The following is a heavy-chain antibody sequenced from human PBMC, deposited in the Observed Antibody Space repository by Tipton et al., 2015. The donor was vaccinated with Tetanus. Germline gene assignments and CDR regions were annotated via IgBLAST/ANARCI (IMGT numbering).Heavy chain of an antibody. CDR2: IYYSGSS. CDR1: GGSISDKKNY. J-gene: IGHJ3*01. D-gene: IGHD4-17*01. CDR3: ARPSTTVTPRAFDV. Sequence: TLSLTCTVSGGSISDKKNYWDWIRQPPGKGLEWIGSIYYSGSSYYNPSLESRVTISLDTSKNRFSLKLTSVTAADAAVYYCARPSTTVTPRAFDVWGQGTMVTVSS. V-gene: IGHV4-39*01.